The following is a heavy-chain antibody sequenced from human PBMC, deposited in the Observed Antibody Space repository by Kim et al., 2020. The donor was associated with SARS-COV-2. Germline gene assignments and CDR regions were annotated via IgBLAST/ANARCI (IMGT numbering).Heavy chain of an antibody. D-gene: IGHD3-10*01. CDR3: ARDGGSGSQRPLDY. Sequence: GGSLRLSCAASGFTFSSYAMHWVRQAPGKGLEWVAVISYDGSNKYYADSVKGRFTISRDNSKNTLYLQMNSLRAEDTAVYYCARDGGSGSQRPLDYWGQGTLVTVSS. J-gene: IGHJ4*02. CDR2: ISYDGSNK. V-gene: IGHV3-30-3*01. CDR1: GFTFSSYA.